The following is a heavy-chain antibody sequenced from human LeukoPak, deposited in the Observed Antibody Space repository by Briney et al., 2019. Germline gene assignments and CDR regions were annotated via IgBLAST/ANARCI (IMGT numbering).Heavy chain of an antibody. CDR3: AKSNYYDSSGYWTY. CDR1: GGTFSSYA. V-gene: IGHV1-69*04. D-gene: IGHD3-22*01. CDR2: IIPILGIA. Sequence: SVKVSCKASGGTFSSYAISWVRQAPGQGLEWMVRIIPILGIANYAQRFQGRVTITADKSTSTAYMELSSLRSEDTAVYYRAKSNYYDSSGYWTYWGQGTLVTVSS. J-gene: IGHJ4*02.